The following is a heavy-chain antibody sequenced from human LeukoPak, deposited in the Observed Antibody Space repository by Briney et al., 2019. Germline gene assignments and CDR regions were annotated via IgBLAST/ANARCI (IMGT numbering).Heavy chain of an antibody. D-gene: IGHD2-15*01. J-gene: IGHJ4*02. CDR2: INWNGGST. CDR1: GFTFDDYG. CDR3: ARDLGHCSGGSCSYYFDY. V-gene: IGHV3-20*04. Sequence: GGSLRLSCAASGFTFDDYGMSWVRQAPGKGLEWVSCINWNGGSTGYADSVKGRFTISRDNAKNSLYLQMNSLRAEDTALYYCARDLGHCSGGSCSYYFDYWGQGTLVTVSS.